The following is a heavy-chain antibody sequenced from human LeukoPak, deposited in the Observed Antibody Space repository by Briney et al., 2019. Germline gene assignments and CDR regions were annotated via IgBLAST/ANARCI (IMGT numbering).Heavy chain of an antibody. Sequence: SETLSLTCAVYGGSFSGYYWSWIRQPPGKGLEWIGEINHSGSTNYNPSLESRVTISVDTSKNQFSLKLSSVTAADTAVYYCTRLTDLEYSSSENDAFDIWGQGTMVTVSS. V-gene: IGHV4-34*01. CDR3: TRLTDLEYSSSENDAFDI. J-gene: IGHJ3*02. D-gene: IGHD6-6*01. CDR2: INHSGST. CDR1: GGSFSGYY.